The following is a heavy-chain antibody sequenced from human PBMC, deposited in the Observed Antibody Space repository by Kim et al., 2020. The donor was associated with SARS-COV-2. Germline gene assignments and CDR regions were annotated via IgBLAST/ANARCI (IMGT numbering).Heavy chain of an antibody. CDR2: ISGSGGST. D-gene: IGHD4-17*01. J-gene: IGHJ4*02. CDR3: AKDDDTSPTVVTFFHYFDY. V-gene: IGHV3-23*01. CDR1: GFTFSSYA. Sequence: GGSLRLSCAASGFTFSSYAMSWVRQAPGKGLEWVSAISGSGGSTYYADSVKGRFTISRDNSKNTLYLQMNSLRAEDTAVYYCAKDDDTSPTVVTFFHYFDYWGQGTLVTVSS.